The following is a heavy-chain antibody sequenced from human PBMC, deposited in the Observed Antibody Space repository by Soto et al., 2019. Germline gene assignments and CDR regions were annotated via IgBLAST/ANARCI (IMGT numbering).Heavy chain of an antibody. CDR2: IYYSGST. D-gene: IGHD3-3*01. V-gene: IGHV4-39*01. J-gene: IGHJ6*02. CDR3: ATDGPRDFDYYYYGMDV. Sequence: PSETLSLTCTVSGGSISSSSYYWGWIRQPPGKGLEWIGSIYYSGSTYYNPSLKSRVTISVDTSKNQFSLKLSSVTAADTAVYYCATDGPRDFDYYYYGMDVWGQGTTVTVS. CDR1: GGSISSSSYY.